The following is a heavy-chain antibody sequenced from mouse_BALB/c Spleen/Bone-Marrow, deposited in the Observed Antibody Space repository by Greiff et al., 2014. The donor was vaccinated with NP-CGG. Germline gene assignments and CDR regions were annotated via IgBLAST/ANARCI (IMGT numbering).Heavy chain of an antibody. Sequence: VQLVESGAELVRPGASVKLSCTASGYSFITYWMNWLKQRPGEGLEWIGMIHPSDSETRLNQKFNDKATLTVDESSSIVYMQLSSPTSEDSAVYYCARGHYSMDYWGQGTSVIVSS. V-gene: IGHV1-61*01. CDR3: ARGHYSMDY. CDR1: GYSFITYW. CDR2: IHPSDSET. J-gene: IGHJ4*01.